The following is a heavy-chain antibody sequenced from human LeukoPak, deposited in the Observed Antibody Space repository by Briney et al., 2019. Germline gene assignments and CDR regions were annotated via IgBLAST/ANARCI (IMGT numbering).Heavy chain of an antibody. CDR2: ITSSTSYI. J-gene: IGHJ4*02. Sequence: GALLLSFAASGFPFSSYSMNWGRRAPGKGLVWVSSITSSTSYIYYADSVKGRFTISRDNAKNSLYLQMNSLRAEDTAVYYCASPPHYWGQGTLVTVSS. CDR3: ASPPHY. V-gene: IGHV3-21*01. CDR1: GFPFSSYS.